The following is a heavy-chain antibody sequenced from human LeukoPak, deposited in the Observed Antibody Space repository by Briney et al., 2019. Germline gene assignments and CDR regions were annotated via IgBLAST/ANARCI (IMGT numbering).Heavy chain of an antibody. CDR3: ARGGGWYLGTYFDY. D-gene: IGHD6-19*01. J-gene: IGHJ4*02. CDR2: INHSGST. Sequence: PSETLSLTCAVYGGSFSGYYWSWIRQPPGKGLEWIGEINHSGSTNYNPSLKSRVTISVDTSKNQFSLKLSSVTAADTAVYYCARGGGWYLGTYFDYWGQGTLVTVSS. CDR1: GGSFSGYY. V-gene: IGHV4-34*01.